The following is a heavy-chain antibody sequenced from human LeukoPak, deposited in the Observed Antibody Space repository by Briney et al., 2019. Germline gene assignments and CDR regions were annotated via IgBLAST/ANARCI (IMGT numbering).Heavy chain of an antibody. Sequence: GGSLRLSCAASGFTVSSNYMSWVRQAPGKGLEWVSVLYSGGSTYSADSVKGRFTISRDNAKNSLYLQMNSLRAEDTAVYYCARSNDWYNALPFDYWGQGTLVTVSS. CDR1: GFTVSSNY. J-gene: IGHJ4*02. CDR2: LYSGGST. CDR3: ARSNDWYNALPFDY. D-gene: IGHD3-9*01. V-gene: IGHV3-53*01.